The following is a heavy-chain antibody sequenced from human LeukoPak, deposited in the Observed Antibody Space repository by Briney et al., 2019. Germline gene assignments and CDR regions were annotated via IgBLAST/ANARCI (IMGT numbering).Heavy chain of an antibody. Sequence: GGSLRLSCAASGFTFSGYSMKWVRQAPGKGLEWVSSISSSSSCIYYTDSVKGRFTISRDNAKNSLYLQMNSLRAEDTAVYYCARESAAGTCDYWGQGTLVTVSS. D-gene: IGHD6-13*01. CDR1: GFTFSGYS. J-gene: IGHJ4*02. V-gene: IGHV3-21*01. CDR3: ARESAAGTCDY. CDR2: ISSSSSCI.